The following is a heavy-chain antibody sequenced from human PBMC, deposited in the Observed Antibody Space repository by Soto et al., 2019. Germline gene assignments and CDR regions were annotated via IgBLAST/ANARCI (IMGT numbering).Heavy chain of an antibody. Sequence: ASVKVSCKASGYTFSGYYIHWLRQAPGQGLEWMGWINPNSGGTNYAQKFQGRVTVTRDTPTSTAYMELSRLTSDDTAVYYCARDRCSSTSCYSSSYYYYYGMDVWGQGTTVTVSS. J-gene: IGHJ6*02. V-gene: IGHV1-2*02. CDR2: INPNSGGT. CDR3: ARDRCSSTSCYSSSYYYYYGMDV. D-gene: IGHD2-2*01. CDR1: GYTFSGYY.